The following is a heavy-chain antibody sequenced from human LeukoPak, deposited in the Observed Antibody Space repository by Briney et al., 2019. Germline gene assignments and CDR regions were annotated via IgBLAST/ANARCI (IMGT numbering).Heavy chain of an antibody. J-gene: IGHJ4*02. Sequence: GGSLRLSCAASGFTFSSYWMSWVRQAPGKGLEWVANIKQDGSEKYYADSVKGRFTISRDNAKNSLYLQMNSLRAEDTAVYYCARESIVRYYGSGDWGQGTLVTVSS. CDR3: ARESIVRYYGSGD. CDR2: IKQDGSEK. V-gene: IGHV3-7*01. CDR1: GFTFSSYW. D-gene: IGHD3-10*01.